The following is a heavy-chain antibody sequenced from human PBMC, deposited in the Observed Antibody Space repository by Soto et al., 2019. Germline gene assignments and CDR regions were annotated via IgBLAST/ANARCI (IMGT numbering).Heavy chain of an antibody. CDR2: IWYDGSNK. J-gene: IGHJ3*02. CDR3: ANIGRSDRAFDI. Sequence: GGSLSLSCAASGFTFSSYGMHWVRQAPGKGLEWVAVIWYDGSNKIYVDSVKGRFTISRDNAKNSLYLQMNSLRAEDTAVYYCANIGRSDRAFDIWGQGTMVTVSS. CDR1: GFTFSSYG. D-gene: IGHD1-26*01. V-gene: IGHV3-33*03.